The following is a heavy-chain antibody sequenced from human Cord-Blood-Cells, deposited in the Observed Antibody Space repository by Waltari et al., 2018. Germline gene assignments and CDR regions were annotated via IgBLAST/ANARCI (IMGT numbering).Heavy chain of an antibody. CDR3: ATSLVGATLYYYGMDV. Sequence: VQLVQSGAEVKKPGASVKVSCKVSGYTLTELTMQWVRQAPGKGLEWLGGFDPEDGETIYAQKFQGRVTMTEDTSTDTAYMELSSLRSEDTAVYYCATSLVGATLYYYGMDVWGQGTTVTVSS. CDR1: GYTLTELT. D-gene: IGHD1-26*01. J-gene: IGHJ6*02. CDR2: FDPEDGET. V-gene: IGHV1-24*01.